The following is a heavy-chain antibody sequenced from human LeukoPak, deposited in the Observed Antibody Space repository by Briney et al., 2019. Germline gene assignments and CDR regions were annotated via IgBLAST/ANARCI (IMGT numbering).Heavy chain of an antibody. V-gene: IGHV3-30*04. CDR3: AREDYDSSGYYRPF. J-gene: IGHJ1*01. Sequence: PGGSLRLSCAASGFPFSSYAMHWVRQAPGKGLEWVTFISFDGDYIYYADSVKGRFTISRDNSNNTLYLQMNSLRPEDTAVYYCAREDYDSSGYYRPFWGQGTLVTVAS. CDR2: ISFDGDYI. CDR1: GFPFSSYA. D-gene: IGHD3-22*01.